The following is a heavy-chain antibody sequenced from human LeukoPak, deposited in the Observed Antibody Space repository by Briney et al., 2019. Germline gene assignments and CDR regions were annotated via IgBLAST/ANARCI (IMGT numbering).Heavy chain of an antibody. Sequence: GGPLTLLCAASVFLFSSYPMMWLRQATGEGLEGVSAISGCGDSTFYAVCVRGRFAIPRDNHKNTLYLHMHSLRAGDTVLYYCARDGYSGYDYYYYYYMDVWGKGTTVSVSS. CDR2: ISGCGDST. CDR3: ARDGYSGYDYYYYYYMDV. V-gene: IGHV3-23*01. D-gene: IGHD5-12*01. J-gene: IGHJ6*03. CDR1: VFLFSSYP.